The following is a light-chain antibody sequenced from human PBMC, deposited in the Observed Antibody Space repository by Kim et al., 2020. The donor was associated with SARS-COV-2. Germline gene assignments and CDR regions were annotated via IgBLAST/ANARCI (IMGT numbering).Light chain of an antibody. J-gene: IGKJ4*01. Sequence: IQMTQSPSTLSAYVGDTVTITCRAGQSISSWLAWYQQKPGKAPKLLIYKASNLEGGVPSRFSGSGSGTEFTLTISSLQPDDFATYYCQQYNSIPLTFGGGTKVDIK. V-gene: IGKV1-5*03. CDR3: QQYNSIPLT. CDR2: KAS. CDR1: QSISSW.